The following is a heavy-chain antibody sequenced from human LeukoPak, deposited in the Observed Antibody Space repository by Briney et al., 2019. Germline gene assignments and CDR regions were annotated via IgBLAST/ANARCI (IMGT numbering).Heavy chain of an antibody. Sequence: GASVKVSCKASGYTLTSYGISWVRQAPGQGLEWMGWISAYNGNTNYAQKLQGRVTMTTDTSTSTAYMELRSLRSDDTAVYYCARVGRYYGSGSYYYHDYWGQGTLVTVSS. D-gene: IGHD3-10*01. CDR1: GYTLTSYG. J-gene: IGHJ4*02. CDR2: ISAYNGNT. CDR3: ARVGRYYGSGSYYYHDY. V-gene: IGHV1-18*01.